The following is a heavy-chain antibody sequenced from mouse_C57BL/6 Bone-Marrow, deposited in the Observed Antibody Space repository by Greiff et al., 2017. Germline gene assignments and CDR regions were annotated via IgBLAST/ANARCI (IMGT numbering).Heavy chain of an antibody. Sequence: QVQLQQPGAELVKPGASVKLSCKASGYTFTSYWMQWVKQRPGQGLEWIGEIYPRSGNTYYNEKFKGKATLTADKSSSTAYMELRSLTSEDSAVYFCARATMVTQFAYWGQGTLVTVSA. CDR2: IYPRSGNT. V-gene: IGHV1-81*01. J-gene: IGHJ3*01. CDR1: GYTFTSYW. D-gene: IGHD2-2*01. CDR3: ARATMVTQFAY.